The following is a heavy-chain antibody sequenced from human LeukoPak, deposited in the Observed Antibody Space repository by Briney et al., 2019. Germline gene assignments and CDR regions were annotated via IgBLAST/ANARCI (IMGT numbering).Heavy chain of an antibody. V-gene: IGHV5-51*01. J-gene: IGHJ6*02. Sequence: GESLKISCKGFGYNFTTYWIGWVRQMPGKGLEWMGIIYPDDSDTRYSPSFQGQVTISADKSISTAYLQWSSLKASDTAMYYCTRRAGAMDAWGQGTTVTVSS. CDR3: TRRAGAMDA. D-gene: IGHD1-26*01. CDR2: IYPDDSDT. CDR1: GYNFTTYW.